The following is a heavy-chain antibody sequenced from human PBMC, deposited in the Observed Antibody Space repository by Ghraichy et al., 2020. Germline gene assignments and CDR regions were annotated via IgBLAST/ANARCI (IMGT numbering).Heavy chain of an antibody. CDR3: ARDTSGWYGTN. J-gene: IGHJ4*02. CDR1: GGSISSYY. CDR2: IYNSGST. D-gene: IGHD6-19*01. Sequence: SETLSLTCTVSGGSISSYYWSWIRQPPGKGLEWIGYIYNSGSTDYNPSLKSRVTISVDTSKNQLSLNLRFVTAADTAVYYCARDTSGWYGTNWGQGTLVTVSS. V-gene: IGHV4-59*01.